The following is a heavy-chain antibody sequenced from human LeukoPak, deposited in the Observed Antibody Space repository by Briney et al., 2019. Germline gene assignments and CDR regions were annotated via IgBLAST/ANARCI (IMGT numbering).Heavy chain of an antibody. D-gene: IGHD4-17*01. CDR3: AKCTTGNTHYPIDN. V-gene: IGHV3-23*01. Sequence: GGSLRLSCAASGFTLSSYWMSWVRQAPGKGLEWVSAISGSGGSTYYADSVKGRFTISRDNSKNTLFLQMNSLRAEDTAVYYCAKCTTGNTHYPIDNWGQGTLVTVSS. J-gene: IGHJ4*02. CDR2: ISGSGGST. CDR1: GFTLSSYW.